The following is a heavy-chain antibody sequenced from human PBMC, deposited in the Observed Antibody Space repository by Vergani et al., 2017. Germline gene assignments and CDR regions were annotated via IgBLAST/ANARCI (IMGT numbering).Heavy chain of an antibody. V-gene: IGHV1-69*01. CDR1: GGTFSSYA. CDR3: ARSYYDSSGYYSYWYFDL. D-gene: IGHD3-22*01. J-gene: IGHJ2*01. CDR2: IIPIFGTA. Sequence: QVQLVQSGAEVKKPGSSVKVSCKASGGTFSSYAISWVRQAPGQGLEWVGGIIPIFGTANYAQKFQGRVTITADESTSTAYMELSSLRSEDTAVYYCARSYYDSSGYYSYWYFDLWGRGTLVTVSS.